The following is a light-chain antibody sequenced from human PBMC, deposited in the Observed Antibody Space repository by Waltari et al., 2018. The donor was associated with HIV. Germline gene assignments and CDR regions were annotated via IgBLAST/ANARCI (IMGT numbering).Light chain of an antibody. V-gene: IGLV1-40*01. J-gene: IGLJ2*01. Sequence: QSVLTQPPSVSGAPGQRVTISCTGGSPNIGAGYDVHWYQQLPGTAPKLLIYGNTNRPSGGPDRFSGSKSGTSASLAITGLQAEDESDYYCQSYDSSLSGVVFGGGTKLTVL. CDR3: QSYDSSLSGVV. CDR2: GNT. CDR1: SPNIGAGYD.